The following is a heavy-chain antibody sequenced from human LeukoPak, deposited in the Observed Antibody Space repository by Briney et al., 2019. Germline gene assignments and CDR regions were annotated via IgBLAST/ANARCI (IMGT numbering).Heavy chain of an antibody. J-gene: IGHJ4*02. CDR1: GFSVTSNH. CDR2: IYTGGTT. V-gene: IGHV3-66*01. Sequence: GGSLRLSCAAPGFSVTSNHMNWVRQAPGKGLEWVSIIYTGGTTHYADSLNDRFTISRDDSINTLYLQMNSLRAEDTAVYYCARDSSSYYLDYWGQGTLVTVSS. D-gene: IGHD6-6*01. CDR3: ARDSSSYYLDY.